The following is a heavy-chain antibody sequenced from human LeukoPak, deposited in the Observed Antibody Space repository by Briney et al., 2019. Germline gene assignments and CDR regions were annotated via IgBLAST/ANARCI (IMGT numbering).Heavy chain of an antibody. CDR2: IYTSGCT. CDR1: GGSISSYY. Sequence: PSETLSLTCTVSGGSISSYYWSWIRQPAGEGLEWIGRIYTSGCTNYNASLKSRVSMSVDTSKNQFSLKLSSVTAADTAVFYCARENSGSYREFDYWGQGTLVTVSS. D-gene: IGHD1-26*01. V-gene: IGHV4-4*07. J-gene: IGHJ4*02. CDR3: ARENSGSYREFDY.